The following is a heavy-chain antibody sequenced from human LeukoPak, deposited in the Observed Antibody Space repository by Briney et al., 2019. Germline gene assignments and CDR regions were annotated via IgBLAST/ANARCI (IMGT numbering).Heavy chain of an antibody. D-gene: IGHD6-13*01. CDR2: IIPIFGTT. J-gene: IGHJ5*02. CDR1: GDTLSIYA. Sequence: ASVKVSCKASGDTLSIYAISWVRQAPGQGLEWMGGIIPIFGTTNYAQKFQGRLTITADESTSTAYMELSSLRSENTAGDYCARDPIAAAGNHNWFDPWGQGTLVTVSS. V-gene: IGHV1-69*13. CDR3: ARDPIAAAGNHNWFDP.